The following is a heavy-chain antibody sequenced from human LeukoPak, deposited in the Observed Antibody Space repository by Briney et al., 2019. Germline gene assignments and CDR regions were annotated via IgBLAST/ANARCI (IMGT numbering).Heavy chain of an antibody. D-gene: IGHD2/OR15-2a*01. Sequence: GGSVKVSCKASGYTFSSYGISWVRQAPGQGLEWMGWISPYNGNTEYGQKVQGRVTMTTDRPTTTASMELRSLRSDDTAMYYCARVRPPNIVDSVMDYKYYHDMDVWGQGTTVTVSS. CDR3: ARVRPPNIVDSVMDYKYYHDMDV. J-gene: IGHJ6*02. V-gene: IGHV1-18*01. CDR1: GYTFSSYG. CDR2: ISPYNGNT.